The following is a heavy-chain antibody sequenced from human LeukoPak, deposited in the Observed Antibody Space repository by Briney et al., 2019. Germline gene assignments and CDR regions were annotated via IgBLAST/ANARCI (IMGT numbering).Heavy chain of an antibody. CDR2: LYNAGST. D-gene: IGHD3-9*01. V-gene: IGHV3-53*05. J-gene: IGHJ6*02. CDR3: AKDTDYYAGLDA. Sequence: GGSLRLSCVASGFIVSNNYMSWVRQAPGKGLEWVSVLYNAGSTYYADSVKGRFTISRDNAKNALYLQMNSLRTEDTALYYCAKDTDYYAGLDAWGQGTTVTVSS. CDR1: GFIVSNNY.